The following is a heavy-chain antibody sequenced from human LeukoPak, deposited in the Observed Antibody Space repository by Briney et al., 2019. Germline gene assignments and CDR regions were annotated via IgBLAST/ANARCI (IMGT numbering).Heavy chain of an antibody. J-gene: IGHJ4*02. CDR2: IIPIFGTA. CDR3: AREHSSGWYGDY. D-gene: IGHD6-19*01. V-gene: IGHV1-69*05. CDR1: GGTFSSYA. Sequence: ASVKVSCKASGGTFSSYAISWVRQAPGQGLEWMGRIIPIFGTANYAQKFQGRVTITTDESTSTAYMELSSLRSEDTAVYYCAREHSSGWYGDYWGQGTLVTVSS.